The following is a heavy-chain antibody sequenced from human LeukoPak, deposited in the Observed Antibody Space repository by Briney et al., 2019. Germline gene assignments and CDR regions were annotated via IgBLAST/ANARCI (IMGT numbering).Heavy chain of an antibody. V-gene: IGHV3-30-3*01. CDR3: ARVFGEYQLLSNFDY. CDR2: ISYDGSNK. Sequence: GRSLGLSCAASGFTFSSYAMHWVRQAPGKGLEWVAVISYDGSNKYYADSVKGRFTISRDNSKNTLYLQMNSLRAEDTAVYYCARVFGEYQLLSNFDYWGQGTLVTVSS. D-gene: IGHD2-2*01. CDR1: GFTFSSYA. J-gene: IGHJ4*02.